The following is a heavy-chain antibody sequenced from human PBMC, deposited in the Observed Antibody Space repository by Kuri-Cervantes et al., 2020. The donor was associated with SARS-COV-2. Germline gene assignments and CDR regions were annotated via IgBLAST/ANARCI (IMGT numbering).Heavy chain of an antibody. D-gene: IGHD6-13*01. J-gene: IGHJ6*02. CDR1: GGSISSSSYY. Sequence: GSLRLSCTVSGGSISSSSYYWGWIRQPPGKGLEWIGSIYYSGSTYYNPSLKSRVTISVDTSKNQFSLKLSSVSAAETAVYYCATPPEGPGGSSWYYGYYYYGMDVWGQGTTVTVSS. CDR3: ATPPEGPGGSSWYYGYYYYGMDV. CDR2: IYYSGST. V-gene: IGHV4-39*01.